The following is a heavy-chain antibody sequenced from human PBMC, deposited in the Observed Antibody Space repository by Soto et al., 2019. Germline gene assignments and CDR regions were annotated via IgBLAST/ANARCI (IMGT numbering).Heavy chain of an antibody. CDR1: GFSFSNYE. Sequence: EMHLVESGGGLVQPGGSLRLSCAASGFSFSNYEMNWVRQAPGKGLEWVAYISSGGDTIHYADSVRGRFTVSRDNARNSLSLQMNTLRVEYTALYYCARDRAAGGYWGQGTLVTVSS. D-gene: IGHD6-13*01. CDR2: ISSGGDTI. J-gene: IGHJ4*02. CDR3: ARDRAAGGY. V-gene: IGHV3-48*03.